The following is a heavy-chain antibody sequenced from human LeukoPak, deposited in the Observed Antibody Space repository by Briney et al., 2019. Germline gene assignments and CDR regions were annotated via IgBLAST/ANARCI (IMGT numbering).Heavy chain of an antibody. CDR3: AREDDSGSGY. J-gene: IGHJ4*02. CDR1: GASISSYY. Sequence: SETLSLTCTVSGASISSYYWSWIRQPPGKGLEWIGYIFYSGSTNYNPSLKSRVTISVDTSKNQFSLKLSSVTAADTAVYYCAREDDSGSGYWGQGTLVTVSS. D-gene: IGHD1-26*01. V-gene: IGHV4-59*01. CDR2: IFYSGST.